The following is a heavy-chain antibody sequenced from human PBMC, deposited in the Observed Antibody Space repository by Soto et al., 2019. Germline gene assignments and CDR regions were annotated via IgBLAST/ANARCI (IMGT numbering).Heavy chain of an antibody. D-gene: IGHD1-20*01. CDR3: ARVGGINWFGP. Sequence: EWIGYIYYSGSTYYNPSLKSRVTISVDTSKNQFSLKLSSVTAADTAVYYCARVGGINWFGPWGQGTLVTVSS. V-gene: IGHV4-31*02. J-gene: IGHJ5*02. CDR2: IYYSGST.